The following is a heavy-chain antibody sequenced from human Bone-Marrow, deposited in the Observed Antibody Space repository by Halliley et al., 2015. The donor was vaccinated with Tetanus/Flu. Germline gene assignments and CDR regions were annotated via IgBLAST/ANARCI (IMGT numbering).Heavy chain of an antibody. CDR3: ARERPIHYDSTGYFDY. J-gene: IGHJ4*02. D-gene: IGHD3-22*01. CDR1: GFSVSTNY. Sequence: SLRLSCAASGFSVSTNYMSWVRQAPGKGLEWVSVIYSAGSTYYADSVKGRFTISRDNSNNTLYLQMNSLRAEDTAVYYCARERPIHYDSTGYFDYWGQGTLVTVSS. CDR2: IYSAGST. V-gene: IGHV3-53*01.